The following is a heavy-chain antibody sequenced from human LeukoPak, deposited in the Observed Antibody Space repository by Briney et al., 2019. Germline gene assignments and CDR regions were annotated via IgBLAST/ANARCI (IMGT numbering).Heavy chain of an antibody. D-gene: IGHD6-19*01. CDR1: GYTFTSYA. J-gene: IGHJ4*02. V-gene: IGHV1-3*01. CDR2: INAGNGNT. CDR3: ARAGSGWCWEGFDY. Sequence: RASVKVSCKASGYTFTSYAMHWVRQAPGQRLEWMGWINAGNGNTKYSQKFQGRVTITRDTSASTAYMELSSLRSEDTAVYYCARAGSGWCWEGFDYWGQGTLVTVSS.